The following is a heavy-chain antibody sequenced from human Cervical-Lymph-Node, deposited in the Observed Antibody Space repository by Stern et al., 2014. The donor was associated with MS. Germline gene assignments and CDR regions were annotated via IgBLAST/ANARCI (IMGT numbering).Heavy chain of an antibody. CDR2: VNPNTGGT. D-gene: IGHD3-3*01. V-gene: IGHV1-2*02. Sequence: QVQLGQSGAEVKKPGASVKVSCKTSGYIFTGYYIHWVRQAPGQGLEWMAWVNPNTGGTKYAQKFQGHGTMGSDTSISTAYVKLSSLTSDDTSVYYCARDQRGITIFGVVTDYYYLGMDVWGQGTTVTVSS. CDR3: ARDQRGITIFGVVTDYYYLGMDV. CDR1: GYIFTGYY. J-gene: IGHJ6*02.